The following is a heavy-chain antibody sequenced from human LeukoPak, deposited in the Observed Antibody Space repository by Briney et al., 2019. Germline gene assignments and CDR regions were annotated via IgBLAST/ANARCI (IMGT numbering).Heavy chain of an antibody. D-gene: IGHD4-23*01. J-gene: IGHJ4*02. CDR1: GFAFSNYA. Sequence: PGGSLRLSCAASGFAFSNYAMSWVRQAPGKGLEWVSGISGGDGSTYYADSVKGRFTISRDNSKNTLYLQMNSLRAEDTAVYYCARGLEDYGGNSGVDYWGQGTLVTVSS. CDR2: ISGGDGST. V-gene: IGHV3-23*01. CDR3: ARGLEDYGGNSGVDY.